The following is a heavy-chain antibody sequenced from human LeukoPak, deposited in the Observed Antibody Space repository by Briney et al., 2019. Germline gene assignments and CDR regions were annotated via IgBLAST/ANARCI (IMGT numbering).Heavy chain of an antibody. V-gene: IGHV3-11*04. CDR1: GFTFSDYY. J-gene: IGHJ4*01. CDR2: ISDRGDTI. CDR3: ARLKAGN. Sequence: PGGSLRPSCTASGFTFSDYYMSWIRQAPGKGLEWVSYISDRGDTIYYADSVKGRFTISRDNANNSVSLQMDSLRDEDWAVYYCARLKAGNWGPGSLVTVSS.